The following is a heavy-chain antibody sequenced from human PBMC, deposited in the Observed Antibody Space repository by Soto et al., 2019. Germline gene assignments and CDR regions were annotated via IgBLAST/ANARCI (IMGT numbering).Heavy chain of an antibody. V-gene: IGHV4-34*01. D-gene: IGHD3-22*01. CDR1: SGSFSDFY. Sequence: QVDLQQWGAGLLKPSETLSLSCAVYSGSFSDFYWSWIRQPPGKGLEWIGEVNHSEKSNYNPSLKNRLTISVDTSKTHFSLKLSSVTAADTAVYYCASSSHYNHNALDMWGQGTMVTVSS. J-gene: IGHJ3*02. CDR3: ASSSHYNHNALDM. CDR2: VNHSEKS.